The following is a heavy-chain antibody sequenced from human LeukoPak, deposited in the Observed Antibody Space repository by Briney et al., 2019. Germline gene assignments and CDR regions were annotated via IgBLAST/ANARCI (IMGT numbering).Heavy chain of an antibody. D-gene: IGHD3-3*01. CDR3: ARGGVVTYYLDY. V-gene: IGHV4-30-4*08. CDR2: IYYSGST. CDR1: DGSSSSGDYY. J-gene: IGHJ4*02. Sequence: SQTLSLTCTVSDGSSSSGDYYWSWIRQPPGKGLEWIGYIYYSGSTYYNPSLKSRVTISVDTSKNQFSLKLSSVTAADTAVYYCARGGVVTYYLDYWGQGTLVTVSS.